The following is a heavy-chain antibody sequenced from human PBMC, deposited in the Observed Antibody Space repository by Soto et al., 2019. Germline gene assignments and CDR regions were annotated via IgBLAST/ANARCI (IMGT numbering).Heavy chain of an antibody. D-gene: IGHD2-15*01. CDR3: ARDTVVTG. CDR1: GGTFSSYT. J-gene: IGHJ4*02. V-gene: IGHV1-69*08. CDR2: IIPILGIA. Sequence: QVQLVQSGAEVKKPGSSVKVSCKASGGTFSSYTISWVRQAPGQGLEWMGRIIPILGIANYAQKVQARVTITADKSTSTAYMELSSLRSEDTAVYYCARDTVVTGWGQGTLVTVSS.